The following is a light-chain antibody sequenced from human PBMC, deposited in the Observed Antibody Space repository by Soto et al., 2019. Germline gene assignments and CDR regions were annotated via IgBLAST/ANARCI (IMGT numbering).Light chain of an antibody. V-gene: IGKV3-20*01. J-gene: IGKJ1*01. CDR1: QSPSSSQ. Sequence: EFVLTQSPGTLSLSPGERATLSCRASQSPSSSQLAWYQQKPGQAPRLLIHDASSRATGISDRFTGSGSGTDFTLTITTLEPEDFAVYYCQQYGSSPRTFGLGTKVDIK. CDR2: DAS. CDR3: QQYGSSPRT.